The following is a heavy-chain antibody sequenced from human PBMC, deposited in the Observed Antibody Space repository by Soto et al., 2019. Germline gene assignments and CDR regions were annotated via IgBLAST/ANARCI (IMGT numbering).Heavy chain of an antibody. J-gene: IGHJ4*02. CDR2: MNPNSGDT. D-gene: IGHD3-22*01. CDR1: GYSFTNYE. CDR3: AKDHDSSAYYYDY. V-gene: IGHV1-8*01. Sequence: ASVKVSCKASGYSFTNYETIWVRQATGQGLEWMGWMNPNSGDTVYAQKFQGRLTITRDASISTSYMELSSLTSDDTAVYYCAKDHDSSAYYYDYWGQGTLVTVSS.